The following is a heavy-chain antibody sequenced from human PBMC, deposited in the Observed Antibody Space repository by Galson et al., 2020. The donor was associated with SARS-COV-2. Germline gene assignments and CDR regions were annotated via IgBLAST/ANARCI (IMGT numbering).Heavy chain of an antibody. D-gene: IGHD2-21*01. V-gene: IGHV3-33*06. CDR2: IWYDGSNK. CDR3: AKGTGHIVVVRLYYYGMDV. CDR1: GFTFSSYG. Sequence: GGSLRLSCAASGFTFSSYGMHWVRQAPGKGLEWVAVIWYDGSNKYYADSVKGRFTISRDNSKNTLYLQMNSLRAEDTAVYYCAKGTGHIVVVRLYYYGMDVWGQGTTVTVSS. J-gene: IGHJ6*02.